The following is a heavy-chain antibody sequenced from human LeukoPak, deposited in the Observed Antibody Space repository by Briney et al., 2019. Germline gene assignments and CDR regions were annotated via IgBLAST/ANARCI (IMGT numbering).Heavy chain of an antibody. Sequence: PSETLSLTCAVYGGSFSGYYWSWIRQPPGKGLEWIGEINHSGSTNYNPSLKSRVTISVDTSKNQFSLKLSSVTAADTAVYYCARGLRLWFGESFRNWFDPWGQGTLVTVSS. V-gene: IGHV4-34*01. CDR3: ARGLRLWFGESFRNWFDP. CDR2: INHSGST. J-gene: IGHJ5*02. CDR1: GGSFSGYY. D-gene: IGHD3-10*01.